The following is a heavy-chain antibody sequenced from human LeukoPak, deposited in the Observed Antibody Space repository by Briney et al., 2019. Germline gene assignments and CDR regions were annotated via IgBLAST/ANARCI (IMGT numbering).Heavy chain of an antibody. V-gene: IGHV4-59*01. CDR1: GGSISSYY. CDR3: ARDHEFDGMDV. D-gene: IGHD3-10*01. CDR2: IYYSGST. Sequence: PSETLSLTCTVSGGSISSYYWSWIRQPPGKGLEWIGYIYYSGSTNYNPSLKSRVTISVDTSKNQFSLKLSSMTAADTAVYYCARDHEFDGMDVWGQGTMVTVSS. J-gene: IGHJ6*02.